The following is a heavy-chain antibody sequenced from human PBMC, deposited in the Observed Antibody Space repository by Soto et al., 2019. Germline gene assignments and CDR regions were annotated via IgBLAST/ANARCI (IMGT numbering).Heavy chain of an antibody. CDR3: AVTLRYFDWLLLDY. CDR2: IYSGGST. J-gene: IGHJ4*02. D-gene: IGHD3-9*01. Sequence: PGGSLRLSCAASGFTVISNYMSWVRQAPGKGLEWVSVIYSGGSTYYADSVKGRFTISRDNSKNTLYLQMNSLRAEDTAVYYCAVTLRYFDWLLLDYWGQGTLVTVSS. CDR1: GFTVISNY. V-gene: IGHV3-53*01.